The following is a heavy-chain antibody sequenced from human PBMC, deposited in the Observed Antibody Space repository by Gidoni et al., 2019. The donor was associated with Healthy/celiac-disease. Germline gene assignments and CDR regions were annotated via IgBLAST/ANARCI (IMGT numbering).Heavy chain of an antibody. Sequence: EVQLVESGGGLVQPGGSLRLSCAASGFTFSNALLSWVRQAPGKGLEWVGRIKSKTDGGTTDYAAPVKGRFTISRDDSNNTLYLQMNSLKTEDTAVYYCTSWIRKARGNYYYYGMDVWGQGTTVTVSS. V-gene: IGHV3-15*01. D-gene: IGHD5-18*01. CDR1: GFTFSNAL. CDR3: TSWIRKARGNYYYYGMDV. J-gene: IGHJ6*02. CDR2: IKSKTDGGTT.